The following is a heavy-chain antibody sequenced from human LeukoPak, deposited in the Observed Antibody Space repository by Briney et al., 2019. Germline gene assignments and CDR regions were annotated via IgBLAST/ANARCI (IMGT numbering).Heavy chain of an antibody. D-gene: IGHD3-3*01. CDR3: ARTTIFGDAFDI. J-gene: IGHJ3*02. CDR1: GGSITTYY. Sequence: TLPLTCTVSGGSITTYYWSWIRQPPGKALEWLALIYWNDDKRYSPSLKSRLTITKDTSKNQVVLTMTNMDPVDTATYYCARTTIFGDAFDIWGQGTMVTVSS. V-gene: IGHV2-5*01. CDR2: IYWNDDK.